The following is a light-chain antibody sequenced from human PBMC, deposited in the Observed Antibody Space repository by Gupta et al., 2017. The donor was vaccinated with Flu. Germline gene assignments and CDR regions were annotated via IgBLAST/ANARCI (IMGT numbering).Light chain of an antibody. CDR2: WCS. Sequence: DVVMTQPPLSLAVTLGQPASISCRSSQSRVYSDGNIYLNWFQQIPGQFPRRLIYWCSHRYSGVPDRFSGSGSGTDFTLEIRRGEAKDVRVYYCRQGERWPWAFSQGTKVEIK. CDR1: QSRVYSDGNIY. J-gene: IGKJ1*01. V-gene: IGKV2-30*01. CDR3: RQGERWPWA.